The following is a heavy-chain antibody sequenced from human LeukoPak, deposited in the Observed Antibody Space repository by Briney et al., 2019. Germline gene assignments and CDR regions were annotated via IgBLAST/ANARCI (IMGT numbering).Heavy chain of an antibody. CDR1: GYSFTSYW. J-gene: IGHJ3*02. V-gene: IGHV5-51*01. CDR3: ARRYDYVWGGGAFDI. Sequence: RGESLKISCKGSGYSFTSYWIGWVRQMPGKGLEWMGIIYPGDSDTRYSPSFQGQVTISADKSISTAYLQWSSLKASDTAMYYCARRYDYVWGGGAFDIWGQGTMVTVSS. D-gene: IGHD3-16*01. CDR2: IYPGDSDT.